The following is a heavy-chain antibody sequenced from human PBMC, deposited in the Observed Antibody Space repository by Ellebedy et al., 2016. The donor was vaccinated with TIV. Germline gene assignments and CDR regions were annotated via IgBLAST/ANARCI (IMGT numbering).Heavy chain of an antibody. CDR2: ISDRSTYI. CDR1: GFTFSSYS. CDR3: ARSPYTGYSDLGFDY. V-gene: IGHV3-21*01. D-gene: IGHD2-2*02. Sequence: PGGSLRLSCAASGFTFSSYSMNWVRQAPGKGLEWVSSISDRSTYIYYAASVKGRFTISRDNAKNSLYLQMNSLRADDTTVYYCARSPYTGYSDLGFDYWGQGSLVTVSS. J-gene: IGHJ4*02.